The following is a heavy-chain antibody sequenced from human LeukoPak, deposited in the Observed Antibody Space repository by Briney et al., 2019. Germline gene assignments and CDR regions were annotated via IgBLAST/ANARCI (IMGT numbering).Heavy chain of an antibody. Sequence: SETLSLTCTVSGGSISSGSYYWSWIRQPPGKGLEWIGYIYYSGSTNYNPSLKSRVTISVDTSKNQFSLKLSSVTAADTAVYYCAGPSGRYYYYMDVWGKGTTVTVSS. V-gene: IGHV4-61*01. CDR1: GGSISSGSYY. J-gene: IGHJ6*03. CDR3: AGPSGRYYYYMDV. CDR2: IYYSGST.